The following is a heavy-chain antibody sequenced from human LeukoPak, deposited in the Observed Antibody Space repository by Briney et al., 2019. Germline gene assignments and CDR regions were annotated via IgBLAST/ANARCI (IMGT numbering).Heavy chain of an antibody. CDR1: GYTFTDYN. D-gene: IGHD6-19*01. Sequence: ASVKVSCKASGYTFTDYNLHWVRQAPGEGVEWMGWINPKSGGTKFAQKHQGGVTMTADTSIDTAYLELSNLKSDGTAIYYCARSSSGWPLYFDCWGQGTLVTVSS. J-gene: IGHJ4*02. CDR2: INPKSGGT. CDR3: ARSSSGWPLYFDC. V-gene: IGHV1-2*02.